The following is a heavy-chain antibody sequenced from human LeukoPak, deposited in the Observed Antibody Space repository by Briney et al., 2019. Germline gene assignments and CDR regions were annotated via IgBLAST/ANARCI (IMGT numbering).Heavy chain of an antibody. Sequence: GGSLRLSCAASGFIFDNYGMSWVRQAPGKGLEWVSGINWNGDSAGYADSVKGRFTISRDNAKNSLYLKMNSLGAEDTALYHCARGQQPDYWGQGTLVTVSS. V-gene: IGHV3-20*01. CDR1: GFIFDNYG. CDR2: INWNGDSA. J-gene: IGHJ4*02. D-gene: IGHD6-13*01. CDR3: ARGQQPDY.